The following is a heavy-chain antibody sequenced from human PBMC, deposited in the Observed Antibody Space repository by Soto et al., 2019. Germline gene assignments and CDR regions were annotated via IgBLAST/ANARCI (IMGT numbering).Heavy chain of an antibody. J-gene: IGHJ4*02. CDR2: IGWNSGSI. D-gene: IGHD6-19*01. CDR1: GFTFDDYA. V-gene: IGHV3-9*01. CDR3: AKDGSSGWYEGTIDY. Sequence: EVQLVESGGGLVQPGRSLRLSCAASGFTFDDYAMHWVRQAPGKGLEWVSGIGWNSGSIGYADSVKGRFTISRDNAKNSLYLQMNSLRAEDTALYYCAKDGSSGWYEGTIDYWGQGTLVTVSS.